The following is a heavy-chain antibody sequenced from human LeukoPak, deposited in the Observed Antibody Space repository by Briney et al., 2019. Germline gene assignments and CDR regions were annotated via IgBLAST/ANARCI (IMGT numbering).Heavy chain of an antibody. Sequence: SETLSLTCTVSGGSISSYYWSWIRQPPGKGLEWIEYIYYSGSTNYNPSLKSRVTISVDTSKNRFSLKLSSVTAADTAVYYCARGNYGDSGVYYYYMDVWGKGTTVTISS. D-gene: IGHD4-17*01. CDR3: ARGNYGDSGVYYYYMDV. CDR2: IYYSGST. CDR1: GGSISSYY. V-gene: IGHV4-59*01. J-gene: IGHJ6*03.